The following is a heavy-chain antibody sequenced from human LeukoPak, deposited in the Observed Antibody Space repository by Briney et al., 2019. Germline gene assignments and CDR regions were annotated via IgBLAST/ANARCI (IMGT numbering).Heavy chain of an antibody. J-gene: IGHJ1*01. Sequence: SETLSLTCTVSGDSISGYYWSWIRQPPGKGLEWIAYIYNSGSTAYNPSLKSRVSISVDTSKNQFSLKLSSVTAADTAFYYCARLSSGRPHEYFQHWGQGTLVTVSS. D-gene: IGHD3-22*01. CDR2: IYNSGST. V-gene: IGHV4-59*01. CDR1: GDSISGYY. CDR3: ARLSSGRPHEYFQH.